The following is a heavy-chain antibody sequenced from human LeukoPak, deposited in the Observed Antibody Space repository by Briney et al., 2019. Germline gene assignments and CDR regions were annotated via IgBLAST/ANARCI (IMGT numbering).Heavy chain of an antibody. D-gene: IGHD5-18*01. CDR1: GYTFTGYY. CDR2: INPNSGGT. J-gene: IGHJ4*02. V-gene: IGHV1-2*02. Sequence: ASVKVSCTASGYTFTGYYMHWVRQAPGQGLEWMGWINPNSGGTNYAQKFQGRVTMTRDTSISTAYMELSRLRSDDTAVYYCARSGSDTAMVTYYWGQGTLVTVSS. CDR3: ARSGSDTAMVTYY.